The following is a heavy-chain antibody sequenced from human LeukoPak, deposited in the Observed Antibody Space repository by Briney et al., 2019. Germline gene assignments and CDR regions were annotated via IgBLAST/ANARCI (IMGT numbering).Heavy chain of an antibody. V-gene: IGHV4-39*07. CDR1: GGSISSSSYY. J-gene: IGHJ6*03. CDR2: IYYSGST. D-gene: IGHD2-2*01. Sequence: PSETLSLTCTVSGGSISSSSYYWGWIRQPPGKGLEWIGSIYYSGSTYYNPSLKSRVTISVDTSKNQFSLKLSSVTAADTAVYYCARDPAATMRDYYYYYMDVWGKGTTVTVS. CDR3: ARDPAATMRDYYYYYMDV.